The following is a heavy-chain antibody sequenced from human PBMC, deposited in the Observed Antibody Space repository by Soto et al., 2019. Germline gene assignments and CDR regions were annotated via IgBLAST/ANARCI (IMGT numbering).Heavy chain of an antibody. D-gene: IGHD6-13*01. CDR1: GFTFSSYA. CDR3: ANDGGEQQPDEYYYYYGMDV. V-gene: IGHV3-23*01. Sequence: GGSLRLSCAASGFTFSSYAMSWVRQAPGKGLEWVSAISGSGGSTYYADSVKGRFTISRDNSKNTLYLQMNSLRAEDTAVYYWANDGGEQQPDEYYYYYGMDVWGQGTTVTVSS. J-gene: IGHJ6*02. CDR2: ISGSGGST.